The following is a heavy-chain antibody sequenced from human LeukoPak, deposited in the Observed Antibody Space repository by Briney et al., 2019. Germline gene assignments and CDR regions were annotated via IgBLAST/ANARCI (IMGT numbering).Heavy chain of an antibody. V-gene: IGHV4-39*07. D-gene: IGHD3-10*01. CDR2: IFYSGST. CDR1: SGSISTSNYY. Sequence: SETLSLTCTVSSGSISTSNYYWGWVRQPPGKAREWIGNIFYSGSTYCRPCLKRRVTISLDTSRNQFSLKLSSVTAADTAVYYCARHKRYGSGSYYKLVGLDYWGQGTLVTVSS. CDR3: ARHKRYGSGSYYKLVGLDY. J-gene: IGHJ4*02.